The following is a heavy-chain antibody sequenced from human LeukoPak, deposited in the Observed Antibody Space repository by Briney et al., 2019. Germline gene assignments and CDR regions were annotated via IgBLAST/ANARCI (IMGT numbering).Heavy chain of an antibody. Sequence: SETLSLTCTVSGGSISSYYWSWIRQPPGKGLEWIGYIYYSGSTNYNPSLKSRVTISVDTSKNQFSLKLSFATAAGTAVHYCARHAYSSSWSFFDYWGQGTLVTVSS. CDR3: ARHAYSSSWSFFDY. CDR1: GGSISSYY. CDR2: IYYSGST. V-gene: IGHV4-59*08. D-gene: IGHD6-13*01. J-gene: IGHJ4*02.